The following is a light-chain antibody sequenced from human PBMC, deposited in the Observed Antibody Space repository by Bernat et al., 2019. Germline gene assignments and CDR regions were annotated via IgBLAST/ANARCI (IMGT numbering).Light chain of an antibody. CDR1: SSDVGSYNL. J-gene: IGLJ1*01. Sequence: ALTQPASVSGSPGQSITISCTGTSSDVGSYNLVSWYQQHPGKAPKLMIYEGSKRPSGVSNRFSGSKSGNTASLTISGLQAEDEADYYCCSYAGSSTLYVFGTGTKVTVL. V-gene: IGLV2-23*01. CDR2: EGS. CDR3: CSYAGSSTLYV.